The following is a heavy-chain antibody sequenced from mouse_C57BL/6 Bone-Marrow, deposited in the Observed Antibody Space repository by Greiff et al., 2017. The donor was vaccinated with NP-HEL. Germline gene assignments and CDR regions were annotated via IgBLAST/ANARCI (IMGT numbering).Heavy chain of an antibody. CDR1: GFTFSSYG. D-gene: IGHD1-1*01. V-gene: IGHV5-6*01. Sequence: EVHLVESGGDLVKPGGSLKLSCAASGFTFSSYGMSWVRQTPDKRLEWVATISSGGSYTYYPDSVKGRFTISRDNAKNTLYLQMSSLKSEDTAMYYCARPYYYGSSHYYFDYWGQGTTLTVSS. CDR2: ISSGGSYT. CDR3: ARPYYYGSSHYYFDY. J-gene: IGHJ2*01.